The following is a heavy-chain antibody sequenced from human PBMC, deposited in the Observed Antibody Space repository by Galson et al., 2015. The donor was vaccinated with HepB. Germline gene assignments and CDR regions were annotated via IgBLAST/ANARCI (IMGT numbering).Heavy chain of an antibody. CDR2: SRGKPKNYAT. Sequence: SLRLSCAASGFTFSGSDVHWVRQASGKGLEWVGHSRGKPKNYATAYAASVKGRFTISRDDSETTAYLQMSTLRTEDTAVYYCFGVGGYWGQGTLVTV. V-gene: IGHV3-73*01. J-gene: IGHJ4*02. CDR1: GFTFSGSD. D-gene: IGHD3-3*01. CDR3: FGVGGY.